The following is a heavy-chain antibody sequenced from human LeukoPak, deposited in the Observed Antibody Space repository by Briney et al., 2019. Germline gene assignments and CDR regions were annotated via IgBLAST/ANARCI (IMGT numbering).Heavy chain of an antibody. V-gene: IGHV3-7*01. J-gene: IGHJ4*02. CDR1: GFTFSNYW. D-gene: IGHD2-21*02. CDR3: ARLTCGGDCYSSSIDY. CDR2: IKQDGSEK. Sequence: GGSLRLSCAASGFTFSNYWMSWVRQAPGKGLEWVANIKQDGSEKYYVGSVKGRFTISRDNAKNSLYLEMNSLRAEDTAIYYCARLTCGGDCYSSSIDYWGQGTLVTVSS.